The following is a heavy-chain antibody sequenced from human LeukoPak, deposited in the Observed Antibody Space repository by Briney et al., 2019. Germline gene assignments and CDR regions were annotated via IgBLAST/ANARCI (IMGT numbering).Heavy chain of an antibody. Sequence: ASVKVSCKASGGTFSSYAISWVRQAPGQGLEWMGRIIPILGIANYAQKFQGRVTITADKSTSTAYMELSSLRSEDTAVYYCARPNSGYGAFDIWGQGTMVTVSS. CDR1: GGTFSSYA. V-gene: IGHV1-69*04. D-gene: IGHD5-12*01. J-gene: IGHJ3*02. CDR3: ARPNSGYGAFDI. CDR2: IIPILGIA.